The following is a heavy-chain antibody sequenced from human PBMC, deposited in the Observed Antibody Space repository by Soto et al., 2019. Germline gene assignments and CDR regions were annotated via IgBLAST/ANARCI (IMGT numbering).Heavy chain of an antibody. J-gene: IGHJ4*02. CDR3: ARGPPNSI. CDR1: GGSISSGGYS. Sequence: SETLSLTCAVSGGSISSGGYSWSWIRQPPGKGLEWIGYIYHSGSTYYNPSLKSRVTISVDRSKNQFSLKLSSVTAADTAVYYCARGPPNSIWGQGTLVTVS. V-gene: IGHV4-30-2*01. D-gene: IGHD3-22*01. CDR2: IYHSGST.